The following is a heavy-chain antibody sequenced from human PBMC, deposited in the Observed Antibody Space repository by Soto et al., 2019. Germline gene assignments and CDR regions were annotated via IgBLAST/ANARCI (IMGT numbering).Heavy chain of an antibody. CDR1: GFSFSNFA. D-gene: IGHD2-15*01. CDR2: ITGSGGGT. CDR3: AKVPLYSVRRPGRVYFEY. J-gene: IGHJ4*02. Sequence: GGSLRLSCAASGFSFSNFAMTWVRQAPGRGLEWVSAITGSGGGTYYTDSVKGRFTISRDNSKNRLYLQLNSLRAEDTAIYFCAKVPLYSVRRPGRVYFEYWGRGTLVTVSS. V-gene: IGHV3-23*01.